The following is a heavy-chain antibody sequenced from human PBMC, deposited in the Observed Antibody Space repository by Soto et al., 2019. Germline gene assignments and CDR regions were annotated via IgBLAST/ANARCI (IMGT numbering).Heavy chain of an antibody. D-gene: IGHD3-16*01. CDR1: GDPFSNYG. V-gene: IGHV1-3*01. J-gene: IGHJ4*02. Sequence: GSVKVCCKASGDPFSNYGIHLVRQAPGQSLEWLGGINVGNGHTKYPQKFQVRVTITRDTSATTVYMELSSLRSEDTAFYYCARYDHHVLILDSWGQGTLVTGSS. CDR2: INVGNGHT. CDR3: ARYDHHVLILDS.